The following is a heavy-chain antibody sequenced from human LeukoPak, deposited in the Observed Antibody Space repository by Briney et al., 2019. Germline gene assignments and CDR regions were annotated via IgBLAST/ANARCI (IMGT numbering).Heavy chain of an antibody. Sequence: SETLSLTCSVSGASISSGSNYWGWIRQPPGKGLEWIGSIYYSGSTYYNPSLKSRVTISVDTSKNQFSLKLSSVTAADTAVYYCARPQTGTTWFDAFDIWGQGTMVTVSS. V-gene: IGHV4-39*01. CDR3: ARPQTGTTWFDAFDI. D-gene: IGHD1-1*01. J-gene: IGHJ3*02. CDR2: IYYSGST. CDR1: GASISSGSNY.